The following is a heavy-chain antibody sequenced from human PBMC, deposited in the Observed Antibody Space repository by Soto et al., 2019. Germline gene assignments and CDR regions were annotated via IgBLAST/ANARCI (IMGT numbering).Heavy chain of an antibody. CDR3: AREQRSIVSPWFDP. D-gene: IGHD2-15*01. CDR2: IYYSGCT. V-gene: IGHV4-61*01. CDR1: GGSVNSGSYY. J-gene: IGHJ5*02. Sequence: QVQLQESGPGLVKPSETLSLTCTVSGGSVNSGSYYWSWIRQPPGKGLEWIGNIYYSGCTIYNPSLKSRVTISVDTSKSQFSLKLTSVTAADTAVYYCAREQRSIVSPWFDPWGQGTLVTVSS.